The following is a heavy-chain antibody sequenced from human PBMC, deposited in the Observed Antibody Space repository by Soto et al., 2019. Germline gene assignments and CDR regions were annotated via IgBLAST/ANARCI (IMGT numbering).Heavy chain of an antibody. Sequence: EVQLVESGGGLVQPGGSLKLSCAASGFTFSGSAMHWVRQASGKGLEWVGRIRSKPNNYATAYGASVKGRFTISRDDSKDTAYLQMNSLKTEDTAVYYCSRQASDFGSGKPQDYMDVWGKGTTVTVSS. CDR1: GFTFSGSA. CDR2: IRSKPNNYAT. CDR3: SRQASDFGSGKPQDYMDV. J-gene: IGHJ6*03. V-gene: IGHV3-73*01. D-gene: IGHD3-3*01.